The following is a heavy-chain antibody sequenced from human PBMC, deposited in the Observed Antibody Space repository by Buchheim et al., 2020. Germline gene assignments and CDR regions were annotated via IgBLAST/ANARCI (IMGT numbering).Heavy chain of an antibody. CDR1: GFTFSSYS. CDR3: ARDWYKDYFDY. J-gene: IGHJ4*02. D-gene: IGHD1-1*01. V-gene: IGHV3-48*01. Sequence: EVQLVESGGGLVQPGGSLRLSCAASGFTFSSYSMNWVRQAPGKGLEWVSYISSSSSTIYYSYSLKGRFTISRANAKNSLYLQMNSLRAEDTAVYYCARDWYKDYFDYWGQGTL. CDR2: ISSSSSTI.